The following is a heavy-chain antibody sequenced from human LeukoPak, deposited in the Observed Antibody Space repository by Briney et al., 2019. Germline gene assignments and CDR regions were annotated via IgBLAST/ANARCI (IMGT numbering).Heavy chain of an antibody. V-gene: IGHV3-7*05. Sequence: PGGSLRLSCAASGFTFSTYWMSWVRQAPGKGLEWVANIKGDGSEKHYVDSVKGRFTISRDNAKNSLYLQMNSLRAEDTAVYYCAREESTSWRNFDYWGQGTLVTVSS. CDR2: IKGDGSEK. J-gene: IGHJ4*02. D-gene: IGHD6-13*01. CDR3: AREESTSWRNFDY. CDR1: GFTFSTYW.